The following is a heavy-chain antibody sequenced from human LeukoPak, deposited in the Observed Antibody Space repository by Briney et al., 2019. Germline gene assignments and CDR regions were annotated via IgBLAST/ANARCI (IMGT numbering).Heavy chain of an antibody. V-gene: IGHV3-23*01. J-gene: IGHJ5*02. D-gene: IGHD2-2*02. CDR3: AKPYQLLYGWFDP. CDR1: GFTFSSYA. CDR2: FSGSGGST. Sequence: GGSLRLSCAASGFTFSSYAMSWVRQAPGKGLEWVSAFSGSGGSTYYADSVKGRFTISRDNSKNTLYLQTNSLTAKDTAVYYCAKPYQLLYGWFDPWGQGTLVTVSS.